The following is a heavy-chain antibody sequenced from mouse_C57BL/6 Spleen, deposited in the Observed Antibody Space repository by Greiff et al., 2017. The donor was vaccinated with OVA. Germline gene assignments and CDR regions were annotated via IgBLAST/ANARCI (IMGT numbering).Heavy chain of an antibody. J-gene: IGHJ1*03. CDR1: GYTFTSYW. CDR2: IDPSDSYT. Sequence: QVQLKQSGAELVKPGASVKLSCKASGYTFTSYWMQWVKQRPGQGLEWIGEIDPSDSYTNYNQKFKGKATLTVDTSSSTAYMQLSSLTSEDSAVYYCVPHYYGSSYRYFDVWGTGTTVTVSS. CDR3: VPHYYGSSYRYFDV. V-gene: IGHV1-50*01. D-gene: IGHD1-1*01.